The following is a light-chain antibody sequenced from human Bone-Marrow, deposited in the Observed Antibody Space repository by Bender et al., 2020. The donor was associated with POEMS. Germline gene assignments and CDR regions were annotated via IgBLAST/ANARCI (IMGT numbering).Light chain of an antibody. CDR1: STDVGNYNL. Sequence: QSALTQAASVSASPGQSITISCNGSSTDVGNYNLVSWYQQHPGKAPKLLIFDVNNRPSGVSIRFSGSKSGNTASLTISGLQAEDEADYYCCSFRSSITPYVFGTGTKVSVL. V-gene: IGLV2-14*02. CDR2: DVN. J-gene: IGLJ1*01. CDR3: CSFRSSITPYV.